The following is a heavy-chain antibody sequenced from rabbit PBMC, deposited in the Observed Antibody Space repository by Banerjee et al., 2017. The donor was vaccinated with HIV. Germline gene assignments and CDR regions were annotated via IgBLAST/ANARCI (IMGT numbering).Heavy chain of an antibody. Sequence: WVRQAPGKGLEWIGTIYVVKGRIYYASWVNGRFTISSDNAQNTVDLQMNSLTAVDRATYFCASYWDSYDDYGDRHFNLWGPGTLVTVS. J-gene: IGHJ4*01. CDR2: IYVVKGRI. CDR3: ASYWDSYDDYGDRHFNL. D-gene: IGHD2-1*01. V-gene: IGHV1S7*01.